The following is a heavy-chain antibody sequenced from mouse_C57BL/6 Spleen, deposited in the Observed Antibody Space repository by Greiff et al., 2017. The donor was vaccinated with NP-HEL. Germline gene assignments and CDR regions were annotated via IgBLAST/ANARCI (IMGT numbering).Heavy chain of an antibody. Sequence: EVKVEESGGGLVKPGGSLKLSCAASGFTFSSYAMSWVRQTPEKRLEWVATISDGGSYTYYPDNVKGRFTISRDNAKNNLYLQMSHLKSEDTAMYYCARDRGYDYDLGIFAYWGQGTLVTVSA. D-gene: IGHD2-4*01. CDR3: ARDRGYDYDLGIFAY. J-gene: IGHJ3*01. CDR1: GFTFSSYA. CDR2: ISDGGSYT. V-gene: IGHV5-4*01.